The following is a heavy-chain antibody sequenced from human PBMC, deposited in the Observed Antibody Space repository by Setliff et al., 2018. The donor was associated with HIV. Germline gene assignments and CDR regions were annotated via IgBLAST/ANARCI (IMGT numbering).Heavy chain of an antibody. V-gene: IGHV6-1*01. Sequence: PSQTLSLTCAISGDSVSSNSAAWNWIRQSPSRGLEWLGRTYDRLGRTFYRSKWYNDYAVSVKGRITVNADTSKNQFSLHLNSVTPDDTAVYYCARDPPGDDTDFDVRGQGTLVTV. CDR2: TFYRSKWYN. CDR3: ARDPPGDDTDFDV. CDR1: GDSVSSNSAA. J-gene: IGHJ4*02. D-gene: IGHD3-22*01.